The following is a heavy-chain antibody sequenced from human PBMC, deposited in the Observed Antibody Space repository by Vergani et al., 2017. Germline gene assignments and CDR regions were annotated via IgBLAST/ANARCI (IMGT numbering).Heavy chain of an antibody. D-gene: IGHD6-13*01. CDR1: GFTFRNYA. CDR3: AKDSDMVPAAGYFDY. CDR2: ISHNGNNK. J-gene: IGHJ4*02. Sequence: QGQLVESGGGVVQPGRSLRLSCAASGFTFRNYAMHWVRQAPGKGPEWMSVISHNGNNKKYADSLQGRFTISRDNSKNRLFLQMNNLRPEDTAVYYCAKDSDMVPAAGYFDYWGQGTMVTVSS. V-gene: IGHV3-30*18.